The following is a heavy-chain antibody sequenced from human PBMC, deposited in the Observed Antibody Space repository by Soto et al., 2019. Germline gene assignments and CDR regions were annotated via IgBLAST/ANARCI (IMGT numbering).Heavy chain of an antibody. D-gene: IGHD3-10*01. CDR2: INHSGST. CDR3: ARGPDITMVRGLDY. CDR1: GGSFSGYY. J-gene: IGHJ4*02. Sequence: QVQLQQWGAGLLKPSETLSLTCAVYGGSFSGYYWSWIRQPPGKGLEWIGEINHSGSTNYNPSLKRRVTISVDTAKNHVSLKLSSVTAADTAVYYCARGPDITMVRGLDYWGQGTLVTVSS. V-gene: IGHV4-34*01.